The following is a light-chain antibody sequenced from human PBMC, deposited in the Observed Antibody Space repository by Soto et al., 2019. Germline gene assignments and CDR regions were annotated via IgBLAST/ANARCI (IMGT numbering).Light chain of an antibody. CDR2: GAS. Sequence: EVVITQSPATVSVFPGEGVTLSCRAGQTISTDLAWYQQKPGQAPRLLIYGASTRATGVPDRFSGGGSGTEFTLTISSLQSEDFAFYYCQQNNKWPPVTFGGGTKVDIK. CDR1: QTISTD. J-gene: IGKJ4*01. CDR3: QQNNKWPPVT. V-gene: IGKV3-15*01.